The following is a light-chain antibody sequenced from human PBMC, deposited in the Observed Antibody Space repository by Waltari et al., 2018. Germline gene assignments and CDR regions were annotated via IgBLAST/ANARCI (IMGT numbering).Light chain of an antibody. Sequence: EIVLTQSPGSLSSSPGERVTLSCRASHSVSRALAWYQQNPVQAPRPLLFGASNSATCIPDRFSGSGSETDFSLTISRLEPEDFAVYYCQHYVRLPATFGRGTKVEIK. CDR3: QHYVRLPAT. J-gene: IGKJ1*01. V-gene: IGKV3-20*01. CDR1: HSVSRA. CDR2: GAS.